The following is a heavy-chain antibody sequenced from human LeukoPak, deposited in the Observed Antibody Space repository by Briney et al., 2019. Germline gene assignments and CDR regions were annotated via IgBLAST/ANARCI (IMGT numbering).Heavy chain of an antibody. CDR2: ISSSSNYI. CDR3: ARGACSSTSCYIAY. J-gene: IGHJ4*02. Sequence: GGSLRLSCSASGFTFSSYSMNWVRQAPGKGLEWVSSISSSSNYIYYADSVKGRFIISRDNAKNSLYLQMNSLRAEDTAVYYCARGACSSTSCYIAYWGQGTLVTVSS. V-gene: IGHV3-21*01. D-gene: IGHD2-2*02. CDR1: GFTFSSYS.